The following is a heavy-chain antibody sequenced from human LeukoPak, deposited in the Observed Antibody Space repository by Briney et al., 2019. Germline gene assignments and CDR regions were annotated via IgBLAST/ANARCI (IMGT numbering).Heavy chain of an antibody. J-gene: IGHJ6*02. Sequence: ASLTVSCKASGYTFTGYYMHWVRQAPGQGLEWMGWINPNSGGTNYAQKFQGWVTMTRDTSISTAYMELSRLRSDDTAVYYCARDSQTQYYGMDVWGQGTTVTVSS. V-gene: IGHV1-2*04. CDR3: ARDSQTQYYGMDV. CDR1: GYTFTGYY. CDR2: INPNSGGT.